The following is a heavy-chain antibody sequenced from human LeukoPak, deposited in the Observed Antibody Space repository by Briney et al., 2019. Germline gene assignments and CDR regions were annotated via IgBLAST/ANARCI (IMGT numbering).Heavy chain of an antibody. Sequence: SQTLSLTCAISGDSLSSDSAAWNWNRQSPSRGLEWVGRTYYRSKWYNDYALSVKSRININPDTSANQFSLQLNSVTPGDTAVYYCARDPSRGIAATVTSRPLYYFDYWGQGTLVTVSS. V-gene: IGHV6-1*01. CDR2: TYYRSKWYN. CDR3: ARDPSRGIAATVTSRPLYYFDY. J-gene: IGHJ4*02. D-gene: IGHD6-13*01. CDR1: GDSLSSDSAA.